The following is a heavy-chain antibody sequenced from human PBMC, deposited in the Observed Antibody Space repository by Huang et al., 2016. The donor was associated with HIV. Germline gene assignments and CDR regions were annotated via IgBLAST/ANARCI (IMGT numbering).Heavy chain of an antibody. Sequence: QVQLVQSGGEVKKPGASVKVSCKASDYTFTSYGISWVRQAPGQGLEWMGWISTDKGDTNFAQKFQGRVTMTTDTSSSTAYMALRSLRSDDTAVYYCGGSSGYWSFDYWGQGTLVTVSS. CDR2: ISTDKGDT. V-gene: IGHV1-18*04. D-gene: IGHD3-22*01. J-gene: IGHJ4*02. CDR1: DYTFTSYG. CDR3: GGSSGYWSFDY.